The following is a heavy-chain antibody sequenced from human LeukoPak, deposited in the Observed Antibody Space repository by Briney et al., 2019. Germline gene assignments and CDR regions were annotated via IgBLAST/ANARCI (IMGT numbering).Heavy chain of an antibody. CDR1: GFTFSKYW. D-gene: IGHD1-26*01. V-gene: IGHV3-30-3*01. Sequence: GGSLRLSCAASGFTFSKYWMSWVRQAPGKGLEWVAVISYDGSNKYYADSVKGRFTISRDNSKNTLYLQMNSLRAEDTAVYYCARDFSGSYQSDAFDIWGQGTMVTVSS. J-gene: IGHJ3*02. CDR2: ISYDGSNK. CDR3: ARDFSGSYQSDAFDI.